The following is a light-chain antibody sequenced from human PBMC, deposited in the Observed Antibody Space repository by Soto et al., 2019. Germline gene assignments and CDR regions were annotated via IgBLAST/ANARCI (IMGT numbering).Light chain of an antibody. J-gene: IGKJ5*01. V-gene: IGKV1-9*01. CDR1: QSIANY. CDR3: QQLDSYPIT. Sequence: DIQMTQSPSSLSASVGDRVTITCRASQSIANYVNWYQQQPGTAPKLLIYAASTLESGVPSRFSGSGSGKDFTLTISSLQPEDFATYYCQQLDSYPITFGQGTRLEIK. CDR2: AAS.